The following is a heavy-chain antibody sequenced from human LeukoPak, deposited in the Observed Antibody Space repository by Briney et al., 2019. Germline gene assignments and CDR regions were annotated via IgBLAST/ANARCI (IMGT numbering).Heavy chain of an antibody. Sequence: SVKVSCKASGGTFISYAISWVRQAPGQGLEWMGRIIPILGIANYAQKFQGRVTITADKSTSTAYMELSSLRSEDTAVYYCARGGAVPTHYYFDYWGQGTLVTVSS. V-gene: IGHV1-69*04. CDR3: ARGGAVPTHYYFDY. CDR1: GGTFISYA. CDR2: IIPILGIA. J-gene: IGHJ4*02. D-gene: IGHD2-2*01.